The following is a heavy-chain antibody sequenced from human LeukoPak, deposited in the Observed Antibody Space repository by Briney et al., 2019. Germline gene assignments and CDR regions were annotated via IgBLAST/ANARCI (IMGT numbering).Heavy chain of an antibody. D-gene: IGHD3-9*01. CDR2: IRYNIENT. CDR1: GFTFSNYA. J-gene: IGHJ4*02. CDR3: AKASTRDTGYYFDS. Sequence: PGRSLRLSCAASGFTFSNYAMGWVRQAPGKGPEWVSSIRYNIENTHYADAVQGRFTISRDNSKNTLYLQMNSLRAEDTARYYCAKASTRDTGYYFDSWGQGTLVSVSS. V-gene: IGHV3-23*01.